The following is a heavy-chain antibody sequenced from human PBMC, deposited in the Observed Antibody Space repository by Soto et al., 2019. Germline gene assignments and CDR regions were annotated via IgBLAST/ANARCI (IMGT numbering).Heavy chain of an antibody. CDR1: GFVFSDFQ. Sequence: PGGSLRLSCAASGFVFSDFQFNWVRQAPGGGLEWLSSITGTSAFTEYAESIEGRFTISRDNPNKLLFLHMDNLRPEDTAVYYCARENLAFQGAFDLCGQGPLVTVSS. V-gene: IGHV3-21*01. J-gene: IGHJ4*02. CDR3: ARENLAFQGAFDL. CDR2: ITGTSAFT. D-gene: IGHD3-16*01.